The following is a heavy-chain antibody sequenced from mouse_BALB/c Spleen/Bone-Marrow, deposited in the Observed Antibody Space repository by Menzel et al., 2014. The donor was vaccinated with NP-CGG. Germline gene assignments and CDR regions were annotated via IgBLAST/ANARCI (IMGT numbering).Heavy chain of an antibody. CDR1: GFTFTDYY. Sequence: EVQGVESGGGLVQPGGSLRLSCATSGFTFTDYYMNWVRQPPGKALEWLGFIRNKANGYTTEYSASVKSRFTISRDNSQNILYLQMNTLRADDSATYYCARDKGRVFFDYWGQGATLTGSS. CDR3: ARDKGRVFFDY. V-gene: IGHV7-3*02. CDR2: IRNKANGYTT. J-gene: IGHJ2*01.